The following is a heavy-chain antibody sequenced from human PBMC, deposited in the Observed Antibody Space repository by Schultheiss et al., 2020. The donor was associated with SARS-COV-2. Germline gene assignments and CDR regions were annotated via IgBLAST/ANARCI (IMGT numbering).Heavy chain of an antibody. D-gene: IGHD6-6*01. CDR3: ARGGSSAHFDY. CDR2: INHSGST. CDR1: GFTFSSYA. Sequence: GSLRLSCAASGFTFSSYAMSWIRQPPGKGLEWIGEINHSGSTNYNPSLKSRVTISVDTSKNQFSLKLSSVTAADTAVYYCARGGSSAHFDYWGQGTLVTVSS. J-gene: IGHJ4*02. V-gene: IGHV4-34*01.